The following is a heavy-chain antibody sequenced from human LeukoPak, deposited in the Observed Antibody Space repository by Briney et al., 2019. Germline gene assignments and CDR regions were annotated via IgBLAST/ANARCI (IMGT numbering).Heavy chain of an antibody. J-gene: IGHJ4*02. CDR2: ISYDGSNK. CDR3: ARRNHYDSKETDY. Sequence: GRSLRLSCATSGLTLSSYAMHWVRQAPGKGLERVAVISYDGSNKYYADSVKGRFTISRDNSKNTLYLRMSSLRAEDTAVYHCARRNHYDSKETDYWGQGTLVTVSS. D-gene: IGHD3-22*01. V-gene: IGHV3-30*04. CDR1: GLTLSSYA.